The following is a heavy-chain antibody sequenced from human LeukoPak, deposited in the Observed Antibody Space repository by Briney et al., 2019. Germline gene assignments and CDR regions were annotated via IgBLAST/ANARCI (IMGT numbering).Heavy chain of an antibody. Sequence: SETLSLPCTVSGGCIGSYYWSWIRQPPGKGLEWIGYIYYSGTTNYNPSLKSRVHISVDTSKNQFSLKLSSVTAADTAVYYCARQVREQWLARFDPWGQGTLVTVSS. CDR1: GGCIGSYY. D-gene: IGHD6-19*01. J-gene: IGHJ5*02. CDR2: IYYSGTT. CDR3: ARQVREQWLARFDP. V-gene: IGHV4-59*08.